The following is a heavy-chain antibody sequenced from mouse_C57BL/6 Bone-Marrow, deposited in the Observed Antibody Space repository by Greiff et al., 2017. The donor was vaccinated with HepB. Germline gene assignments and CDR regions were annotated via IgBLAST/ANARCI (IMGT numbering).Heavy chain of an antibody. CDR3: AKDYSLYYFDY. V-gene: IGHV5-17*01. J-gene: IGHJ2*01. CDR1: GFTFSDYG. CDR2: ISSGSSTI. Sequence: EVQLQESGGGLVKPGGSLKLSCAASGFTFSDYGMHWVRQAPEKGLEWVAYISSGSSTIYYADTVKGRFTISRDNAKNTLFLQMTSLRSEDTAMYYCAKDYSLYYFDYWGQGTTLTVSS. D-gene: IGHD1-1*01.